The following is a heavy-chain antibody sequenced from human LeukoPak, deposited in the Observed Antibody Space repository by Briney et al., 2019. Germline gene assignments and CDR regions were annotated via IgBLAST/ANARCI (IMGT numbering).Heavy chain of an antibody. CDR2: IRRKAYGGTT. V-gene: IGHV3-49*04. CDR3: MAAADIIDY. D-gene: IGHD6-13*01. J-gene: IGHJ4*02. Sequence: PGGCLRLSFTAYGCTFVDYAIGSVRQAPGKGLEWVRFIRRKAYGGTTEYAASVKGSFIISRDDSKSIAYLQMNSLKTENTAVYHCMAAADIIDYWGQGTLVTVSS. CDR1: GCTFVDYA.